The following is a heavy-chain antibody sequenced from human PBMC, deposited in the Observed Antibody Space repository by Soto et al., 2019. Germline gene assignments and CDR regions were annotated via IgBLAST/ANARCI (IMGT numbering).Heavy chain of an antibody. D-gene: IGHD6-13*01. CDR1: GYTFTSYY. Sequence: ALVKVSCKASGYTFTSYYMHCVRQAPGQGLEWMGIINPSGGSTSYAQKFQGRVTMTRDTSTSTVYMELSSLRSEDTAVYYCARDLDSSSWYGYYYYYGMDVWGQGTTVTVSS. J-gene: IGHJ6*02. CDR2: INPSGGST. V-gene: IGHV1-46*01. CDR3: ARDLDSSSWYGYYYYYGMDV.